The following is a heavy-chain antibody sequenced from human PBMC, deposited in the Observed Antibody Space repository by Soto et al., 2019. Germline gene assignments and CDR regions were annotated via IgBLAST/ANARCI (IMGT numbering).Heavy chain of an antibody. D-gene: IGHD6-19*01. V-gene: IGHV3-48*01. Sequence: GGSLRLSCASSRFTFSIYSMNLVRQAPGKGLEWVSYISSSSSTIYYADSVKGRFTISRDNAKNSLYLQMNSLRAEDTAVYYCAREGPVAGMKFDYWGQGTLVTVSS. J-gene: IGHJ4*02. CDR2: ISSSSSTI. CDR1: RFTFSIYS. CDR3: AREGPVAGMKFDY.